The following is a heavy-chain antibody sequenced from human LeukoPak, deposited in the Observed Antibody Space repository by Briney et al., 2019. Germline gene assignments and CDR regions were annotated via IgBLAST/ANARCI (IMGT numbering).Heavy chain of an antibody. CDR3: ARGMTGYKGYYFDY. D-gene: IGHD3-9*01. CDR1: GGSISSYY. CDR2: IYYSGST. J-gene: IGHJ4*02. Sequence: SETLSLTCTVSGGSISSYYWSWIREPPGKGLGWIGYIYYSGSTNYNPSLKSRVTISVATSKNQFSLKLSSVTAADTAVYYCARGMTGYKGYYFDYWGQGTLVTVSS. V-gene: IGHV4-59*01.